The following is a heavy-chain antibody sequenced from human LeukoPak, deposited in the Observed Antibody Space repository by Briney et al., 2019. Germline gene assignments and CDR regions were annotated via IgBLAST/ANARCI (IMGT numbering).Heavy chain of an antibody. V-gene: IGHV1-2*06. CDR2: INPNGGGT. D-gene: IGHD1-20*01. J-gene: IGHJ4*02. CDR1: GYTFTGYY. CDR3: ARETSITGTTSVA. Sequence: ASVKVSCKASGYTFTGYYMHWVRQAPGQGLEWMGRINPNGGGTNYAQKFQGRVTMTRDTSISTAYMELSRLRSDDTAVYYCARETSITGTTSVAWGQGTLVTVSS.